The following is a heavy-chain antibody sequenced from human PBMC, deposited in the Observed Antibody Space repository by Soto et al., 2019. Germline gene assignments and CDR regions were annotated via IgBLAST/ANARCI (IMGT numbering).Heavy chain of an antibody. D-gene: IGHD2-2*01. CDR2: ISAYNGNT. CDR1: GYTFTSYG. Sequence: QVQLVQSGAEVKKPGASVKVSCKASGYTFTSYGISWVRQAPGQGLEWMGWISAYNGNTNYAQKLQGRVTMTTDTSTSTAYRELRSLRSDDTAVYYCARDIVVVPAAIRAKYYYYYYGMDVWGQGTTVTVSS. CDR3: ARDIVVVPAAIRAKYYYYYYGMDV. V-gene: IGHV1-18*01. J-gene: IGHJ6*02.